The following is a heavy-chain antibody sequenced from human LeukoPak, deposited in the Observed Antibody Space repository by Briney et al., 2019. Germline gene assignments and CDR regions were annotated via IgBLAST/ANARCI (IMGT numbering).Heavy chain of an antibody. CDR3: ARLSRGLWFGELLYYYYYMDV. D-gene: IGHD3-10*01. CDR2: INHSGST. CDR1: GGSFSGYH. V-gene: IGHV4-34*01. Sequence: SETLSLTCAVYGGSFSGYHWSWIRQPPGKGLEWIGEINHSGSTYYNPSLKSRVTISVGTSKNQFSLKLSSVTAADTAVYYCARLSRGLWFGELLYYYYYMDVWGKGTTVTVSS. J-gene: IGHJ6*03.